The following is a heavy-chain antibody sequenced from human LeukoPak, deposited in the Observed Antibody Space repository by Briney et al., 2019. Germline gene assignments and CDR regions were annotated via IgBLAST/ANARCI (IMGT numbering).Heavy chain of an antibody. J-gene: IGHJ3*02. CDR2: IYYSGTT. Sequence: SETLTLTCTGSGGSISYYYWSWIRQPPGKGLEWIGYIYYSGTTNYNPSLTSRATISVDTSKNQFSLKLSSVTAADTAVYYCARANCSGCSCYPRGAFDISGQGTMVTVSS. V-gene: IGHV4-59*01. CDR3: ARANCSGCSCYPRGAFDI. CDR1: GGSISYYY. D-gene: IGHD2-15*01.